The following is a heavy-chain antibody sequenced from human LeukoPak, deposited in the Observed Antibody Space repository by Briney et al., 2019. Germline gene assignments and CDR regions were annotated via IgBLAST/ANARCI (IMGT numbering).Heavy chain of an antibody. CDR2: INPNSGGT. Sequence: ASVKVSCKASGYTFTGYYMHWVRQAPGQGLEWMGWINPNSGGTNYAQKFQGRVTMTRDTSISTAYMELSRLRSDDTAVYYCARSQSCSGGSCYLDYWGLGTLVTVSS. V-gene: IGHV1-2*02. CDR1: GYTFTGYY. J-gene: IGHJ4*02. D-gene: IGHD2-15*01. CDR3: ARSQSCSGGSCYLDY.